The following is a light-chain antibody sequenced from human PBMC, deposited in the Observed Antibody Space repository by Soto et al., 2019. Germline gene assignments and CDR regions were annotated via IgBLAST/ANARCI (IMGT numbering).Light chain of an antibody. CDR3: EQYYSSRLS. Sequence: DIVMTQSPDSLAVSLVERATINCKSSQSVLHSSNNKNYLGWYQQKPGHPPKLLIYWASTRESGVPDRCSGIGSGADSNLTIGDLQAEDVLVYDCEQYYSSRLSVGGRTNVRIQ. CDR1: QSVLHSSNNKNY. CDR2: WAS. J-gene: IGKJ4*01. V-gene: IGKV4-1*01.